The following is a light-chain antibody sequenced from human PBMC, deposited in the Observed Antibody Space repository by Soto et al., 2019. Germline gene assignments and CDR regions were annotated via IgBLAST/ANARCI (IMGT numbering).Light chain of an antibody. CDR3: QQYGRSLWT. Sequence: VLTQSPGTLSLLPLVIAILSSIASQSVSSIHLAWYQHTPGLSRRLIIYGPPSRSIGIPDKFSGSGSGTHFTLTISRQEPEHFAVYYCQQYGRSLWTFGQGTKVDIK. J-gene: IGKJ1*01. CDR2: GPP. CDR1: QSVSSIH. V-gene: IGKV3-20*01.